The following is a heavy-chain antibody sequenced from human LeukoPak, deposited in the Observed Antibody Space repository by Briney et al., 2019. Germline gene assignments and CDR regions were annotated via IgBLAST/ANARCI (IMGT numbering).Heavy chain of an antibody. CDR2: INSDGSST. J-gene: IGHJ2*01. V-gene: IGHV3-74*01. CDR3: AREGATDWYFHL. D-gene: IGHD5-12*01. Sequence: GGSLRLSCAASGFTFSSCNMNWVRQAPGKGLVWVSRINSDGSSTSYADSVKGRFTISRDNAKNTLYLQMSSLRAEDTAVYYCAREGATDWYFHLWGRGTLVTVSS. CDR1: GFTFSSCN.